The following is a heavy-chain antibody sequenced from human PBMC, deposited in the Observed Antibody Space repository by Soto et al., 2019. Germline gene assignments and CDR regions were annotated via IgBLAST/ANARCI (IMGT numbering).Heavy chain of an antibody. Sequence: PGGSLRLSCAASGFTVSSNYMSWVRQAPGKGLEWVSVIYSGGSTYYADSVKGRFTISRDNSKNTLYLQMNSLRAEDTAVYYCARDFESDDSSGSYWGQGTLVTVSS. CDR2: IYSGGST. D-gene: IGHD3-22*01. J-gene: IGHJ4*02. CDR3: ARDFESDDSSGSY. V-gene: IGHV3-53*01. CDR1: GFTVSSNY.